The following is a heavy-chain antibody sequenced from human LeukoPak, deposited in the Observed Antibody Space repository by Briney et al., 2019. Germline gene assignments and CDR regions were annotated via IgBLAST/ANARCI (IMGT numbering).Heavy chain of an antibody. CDR1: GFTFSSYS. CDR3: ARDRAPGSGSYDAFDI. J-gene: IGHJ3*02. Sequence: PGGSLRLSCAASGFTFSSYSMNWVRQAPGKGLEWVSSISSSSSYIYYADSVKGRFTISRGNAKNSLYLQMNSLRAEDTAVYYCARDRAPGSGSYDAFDIWGQGTMVTVSS. V-gene: IGHV3-21*01. CDR2: ISSSSSYI. D-gene: IGHD3-10*01.